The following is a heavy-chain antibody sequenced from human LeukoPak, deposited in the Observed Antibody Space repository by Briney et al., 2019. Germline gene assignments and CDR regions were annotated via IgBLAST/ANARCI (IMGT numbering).Heavy chain of an antibody. CDR2: TYYRSRGYN. D-gene: IGHD5-24*01. CDR3: SRDHYGYFLDY. Sequence: XLGRTYYRSRGYNEYAQYGKSLITINPDTSNNQISLHLNSVTPEDTAVYYCSRDHYGYFLDYWGQGTLVTVSS. V-gene: IGHV6-1*01. J-gene: IGHJ4*02.